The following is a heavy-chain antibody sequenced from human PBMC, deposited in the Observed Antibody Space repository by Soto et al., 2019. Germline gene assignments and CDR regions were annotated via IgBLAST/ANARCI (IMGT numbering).Heavy chain of an antibody. D-gene: IGHD3-22*01. Sequence: QVHLVQSGAEVKMPGSSVRVSCASSGGAFSTSDIGWVRQAPGQGLEWMGGIIPVFGAANYAQKFKGRVTITADESTRTAYSEMSSLKPKDTATYYCARDPRSGWAHDAFDVWGPGTSIIVSS. CDR3: ARDPRSGWAHDAFDV. CDR1: GGAFSTSD. CDR2: IIPVFGAA. V-gene: IGHV1-69*01. J-gene: IGHJ3*01.